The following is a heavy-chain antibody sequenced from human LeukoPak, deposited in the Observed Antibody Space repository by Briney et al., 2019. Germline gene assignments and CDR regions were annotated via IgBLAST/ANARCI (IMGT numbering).Heavy chain of an antibody. Sequence: PSETLSLTCTVSGGSISSNKYYWGWIRQPPGKGLEWIGSIYYSGSTYYNPSLKSRVTISVDTSKNQFSLKLSSVTAADTAVYYCARGYSSSWYDYWGQGTLVTVSS. CDR3: ARGYSSSWYDY. J-gene: IGHJ4*02. CDR2: IYYSGST. CDR1: GGSISSNKYY. D-gene: IGHD6-13*01. V-gene: IGHV4-39*07.